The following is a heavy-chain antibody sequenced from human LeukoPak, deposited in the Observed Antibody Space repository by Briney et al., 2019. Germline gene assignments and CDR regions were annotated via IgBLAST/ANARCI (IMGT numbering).Heavy chain of an antibody. D-gene: IGHD2-2*02. J-gene: IGHJ3*02. CDR2: IYYSGST. CDR3: ARISSWGYCSSTSCYRSAFDI. CDR1: GGSISSSSYY. Sequence: SETLSLTCTVSGGSISSSSYYWGWIRQPPGKGLEWIGSIYYSGSTYYTPSLKSRVTISVDTSKNQFSLKLSSVTAADTAVYYCARISSWGYCSSTSCYRSAFDIWGQGTMVTVSS. V-gene: IGHV4-39*01.